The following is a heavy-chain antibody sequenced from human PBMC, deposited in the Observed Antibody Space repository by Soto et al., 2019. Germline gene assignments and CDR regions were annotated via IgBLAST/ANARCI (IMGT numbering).Heavy chain of an antibody. CDR1: GGTCDDYV. D-gene: IGHD3-9*01. Sequence: PMRVSCGVAGGTCDDYVMHWVRQAPGKDLEWVSGISWNSGRIGYAESVRGRFTISRDNAKNSLYVQMNSLRAGDTALYYCPSASGYDILTGYYPYFDYWGQGTLVTVSS. J-gene: IGHJ4*02. V-gene: IGHV3-9*01. CDR2: ISWNSGRI. CDR3: PSASGYDILTGYYPYFDY.